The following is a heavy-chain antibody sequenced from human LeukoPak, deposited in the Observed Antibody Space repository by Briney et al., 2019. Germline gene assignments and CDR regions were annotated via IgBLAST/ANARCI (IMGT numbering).Heavy chain of an antibody. V-gene: IGHV1-2*02. CDR1: GYTFTGYY. Sequence: ASVKVSCKASGYTFTGYYIHWIRQAPGQGLEWMGWINPNSGGTNYAQKFQGRVTMTRDTSISTAYMELSRLRSDDTAVYYCARDAVWAVAGIAQMVLFVSPLRKNWFDPWGQGTLVTVSS. CDR3: ARDAVWAVAGIAQMVLFVSPLRKNWFDP. D-gene: IGHD6-19*01. CDR2: INPNSGGT. J-gene: IGHJ5*02.